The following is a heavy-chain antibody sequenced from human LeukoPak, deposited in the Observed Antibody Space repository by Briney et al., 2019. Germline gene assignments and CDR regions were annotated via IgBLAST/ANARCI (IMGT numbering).Heavy chain of an antibody. D-gene: IGHD1-7*01. Sequence: PSETLSLTCAVYGGSFSGYYWSWIRQPPGKGLEWIGEINHSGSTNYNPSLKSRVTISVDTSKNQFSLKLSSVTAADTAVYYCARGRNWNYPPRAFDIWGQGTMVTVSS. CDR2: INHSGST. CDR1: GGSFSGYY. CDR3: ARGRNWNYPPRAFDI. J-gene: IGHJ3*02. V-gene: IGHV4-34*01.